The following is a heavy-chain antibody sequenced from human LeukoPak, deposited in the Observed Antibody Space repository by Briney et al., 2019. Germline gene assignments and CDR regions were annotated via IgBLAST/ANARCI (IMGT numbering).Heavy chain of an antibody. D-gene: IGHD3-10*01. CDR3: ARNMVRGEGWFDP. CDR1: GGSISNGSYY. V-gene: IGHV4-61*02. J-gene: IGHJ5*02. CDR2: IYTSGST. Sequence: SETLSLTCTVSGGSISNGSYYWSWIRQPAGKGLEWIGRIYTSGSTNYNPSLKSRVTISVDTSKYQFSLKLSSVTAADTAVYYCARNMVRGEGWFDPWGQGTLVTVSS.